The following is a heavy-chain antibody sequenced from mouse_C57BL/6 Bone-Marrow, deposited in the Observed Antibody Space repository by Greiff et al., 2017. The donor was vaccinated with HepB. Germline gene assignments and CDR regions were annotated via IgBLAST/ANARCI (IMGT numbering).Heavy chain of an antibody. CDR2: IDPSDSYT. Sequence: QVQLQQPGAELVMPGASVKLSCKASGYTFTSYWMHWVKQRPGQGLEWIGEIDPSDSYTNYNQKFKGKSTLTVDKSSSTAYMQLSSLTSEDSAVYYGALTTVVATRGYWYFDVWGTGTTVTVSS. CDR3: ALTTVVATRGYWYFDV. J-gene: IGHJ1*03. D-gene: IGHD1-1*01. CDR1: GYTFTSYW. V-gene: IGHV1-69*01.